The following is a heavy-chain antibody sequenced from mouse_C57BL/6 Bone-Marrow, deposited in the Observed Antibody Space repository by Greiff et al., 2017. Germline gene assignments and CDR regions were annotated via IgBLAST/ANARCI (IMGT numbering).Heavy chain of an antibody. D-gene: IGHD2-2*01. CDR2: IYPGSGST. CDR1: GYTFTSYW. CDR3: ARPSLLWLRRAFAY. J-gene: IGHJ3*01. Sequence: QVQLQQPGAELVKPGASVKMSCKASGYTFTSYWITWVKQRPGQGLEWIGDIYPGSGSTNYNEKFKSKATLTVDTSSSTAYMQLSSLTSEDSAVDYCARPSLLWLRRAFAYGGQGTLVTVSA. V-gene: IGHV1-55*01.